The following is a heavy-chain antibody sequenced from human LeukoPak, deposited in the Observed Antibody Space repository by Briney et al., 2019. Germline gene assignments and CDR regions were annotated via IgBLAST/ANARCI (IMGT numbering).Heavy chain of an antibody. CDR2: INPNSGGT. V-gene: IGHV1-2*02. CDR3: ASDSVLGGSGSYYAAPGRRGDY. J-gene: IGHJ4*02. CDR1: GYTFTGYY. D-gene: IGHD3-10*01. Sequence: ASVKLSCKASGYTFTGYYMHWVRQAPGQGLEWMGWINPNSGGTNYAQKFQGRVTMTRDTSISTAYMELSRLRSDDTAVYYCASDSVLGGSGSYYAAPGRRGDYWGQGTLVTVSS.